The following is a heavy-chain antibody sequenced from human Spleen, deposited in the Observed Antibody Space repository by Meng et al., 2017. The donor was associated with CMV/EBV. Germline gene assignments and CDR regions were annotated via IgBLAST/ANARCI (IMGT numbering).Heavy chain of an antibody. CDR3: ARDKVDGDYDICFFDY. Sequence: QVRLQRWGPSLLKPSETLCLTCGGYGGSFRGYYWSWIRQPPGKGLEWIGEINHSGSTNYTPSLKSRVTISVDTSKNQFSLKLSSVTAADTAVYYCARDKVDGDYDICFFDYWGQGTLVTVFS. CDR2: INHSGST. D-gene: IGHD4-17*01. J-gene: IGHJ4*02. V-gene: IGHV4-34*01. CDR1: GGSFRGYY.